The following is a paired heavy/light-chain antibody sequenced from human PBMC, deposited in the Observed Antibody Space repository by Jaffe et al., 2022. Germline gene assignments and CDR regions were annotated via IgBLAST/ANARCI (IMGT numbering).Light chain of an antibody. J-gene: IGKJ4*01. CDR3: QQYYTTPLT. Sequence: DIVMTQSPDSLAVSLGERATINCKSSQSVLYSSNNKNYLAWYQQKPGQPPKLLIYWASTRESGVPDRFSGSGSGTDFTLTISSLQAEDVAVYYCQQYYTTPLTFGGGTKVEIK. CDR2: WAS. V-gene: IGKV4-1*01. CDR1: QSVLYSSNNKNY.
Heavy chain of an antibody. V-gene: IGHV4-61*02. Sequence: QVQLQESGPGLVKPSQTLSLTCTVSGGSISSTSYYWSWIRQPAGKGLEWIGRIYTSGNTNYNPSLKSRITISVDTSKNQFSLKLSSVTAADTAVYYCARAAYGDPVWERGGFDSWGQGTLVTVSS. CDR3: ARAAYGDPVWERGGFDS. J-gene: IGHJ4*02. CDR2: IYTSGNT. D-gene: IGHD4-17*01. CDR1: GGSISSTSYY.